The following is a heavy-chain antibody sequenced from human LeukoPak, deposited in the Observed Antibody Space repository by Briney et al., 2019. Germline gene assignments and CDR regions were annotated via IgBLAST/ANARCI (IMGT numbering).Heavy chain of an antibody. CDR3: ARAPTVTPLSYFDY. J-gene: IGHJ4*02. CDR1: GFTFSSYW. CDR2: IKQDRSEK. Sequence: GGSLRLSCAASGFTFSSYWMSWVRQAPGKGLEWVANIKQDRSEKYYVDSVKGRFTISRDNAKNSLYLQMNSLRAEDTAVYYCARAPTVTPLSYFDYWGQGTLVTVSS. D-gene: IGHD4-17*01. V-gene: IGHV3-7*04.